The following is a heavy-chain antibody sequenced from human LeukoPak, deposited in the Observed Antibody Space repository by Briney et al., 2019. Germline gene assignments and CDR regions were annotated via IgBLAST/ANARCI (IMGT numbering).Heavy chain of an antibody. J-gene: IGHJ4*02. CDR2: VSGSGDST. CDR1: GFSFSDFA. D-gene: IGHD2-2*01. Sequence: GGCLRLSCAASGFSFSDFAMNWVRQAPGKGLEWVSAVSGSGDSTFYPGSVKGRFTVSRDNSKNTLYLQMNSLRAEDTAVYYCAKGIVVVPTGGNFDYWGQGTRVTVSS. CDR3: AKGIVVVPTGGNFDY. V-gene: IGHV3-23*01.